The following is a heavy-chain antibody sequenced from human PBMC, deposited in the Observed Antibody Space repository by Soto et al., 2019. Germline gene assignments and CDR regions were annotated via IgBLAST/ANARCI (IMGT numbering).Heavy chain of an antibody. Sequence: QVQLVESGGGVVQPGKSLRLSCAASGFTFSSYAMHWARQAPGKGLEWVTVISIRGGDEYYAECVRGRFTISRDDSKNTLYLQIDSLRVEDTAVYYCARGTIVARQHLDYWGQGTLVTVSS. CDR1: GFTFSSYA. CDR3: ARGTIVARQHLDY. J-gene: IGHJ4*02. V-gene: IGHV3-30*03. CDR2: ISIRGGDE. D-gene: IGHD6-6*01.